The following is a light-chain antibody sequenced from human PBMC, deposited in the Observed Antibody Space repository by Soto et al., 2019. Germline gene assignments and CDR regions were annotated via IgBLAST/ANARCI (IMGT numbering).Light chain of an antibody. V-gene: IGLV6-57*03. Sequence: NFMLTQPHSVSESPGKTVTMSCTRSSGSIASNYVQWYQQRPGSAPTTVIYEYNQRPSGVPDRFSGSIDSSSNSASLTISGLKTEDEGDYNCQSYDSSNHRVFGGGTKLTVL. CDR2: EYN. CDR1: SGSIASNY. CDR3: QSYDSSNHRV. J-gene: IGLJ3*02.